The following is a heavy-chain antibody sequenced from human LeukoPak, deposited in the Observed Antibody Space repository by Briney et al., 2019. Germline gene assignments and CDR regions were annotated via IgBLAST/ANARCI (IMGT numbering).Heavy chain of an antibody. CDR3: ARAYHYYDSSGYYYAVAFDI. D-gene: IGHD3-22*01. Sequence: ASVKVSCKASGYTFTSYDINWVRQATGQGLEWMGWMNPNSGNTGYAQKFQGRVTITRNTSISTAYMELSCLRSEDTAVYYCARAYHYYDSSGYYYAVAFDIWGQGTMVTVSS. CDR2: MNPNSGNT. V-gene: IGHV1-8*03. CDR1: GYTFTSYD. J-gene: IGHJ3*02.